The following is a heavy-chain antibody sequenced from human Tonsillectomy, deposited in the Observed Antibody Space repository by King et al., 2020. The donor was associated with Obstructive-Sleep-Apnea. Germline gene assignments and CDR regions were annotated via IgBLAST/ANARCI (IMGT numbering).Heavy chain of an antibody. J-gene: IGHJ4*02. CDR2: ISSSSRDI. CDR3: VMDADRPLWQRRPYFDY. V-gene: IGHV3-21*01. D-gene: IGHD6-25*01. Sequence: VQLVESGGGLVKPGGSLRLSCTASGFTFSSYSMNWVRQAPGKGLEWVSFISSSSRDIYYGDSVKGRFTISRDNAKNSLYLQMNSLRADDTAVYHCVMDADRPLWQRRPYFDYWGQGTLVTVSS. CDR1: GFTFSSYS.